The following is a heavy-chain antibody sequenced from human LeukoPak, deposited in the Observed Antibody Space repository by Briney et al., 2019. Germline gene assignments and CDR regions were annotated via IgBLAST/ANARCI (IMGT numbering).Heavy chain of an antibody. D-gene: IGHD1-14*01. V-gene: IGHV1-8*02. J-gene: IGHJ6*02. CDR1: GYSFSSFD. CDR3: ARLTRYYYGMDV. CDR2: MNPKSGNT. Sequence: GASVKVSFKSSGYSFSSFDINWVRQVAGQGPEWMGWMNPKSGNTGYAQKFQGRVTMTRDTSINTAYVDLNNLTSEDMAVYSCARLTRYYYGMDVWGQGTTVTVSS.